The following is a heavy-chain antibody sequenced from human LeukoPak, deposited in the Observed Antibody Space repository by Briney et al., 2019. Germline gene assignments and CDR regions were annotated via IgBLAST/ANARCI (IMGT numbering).Heavy chain of an antibody. J-gene: IGHJ3*02. Sequence: PGRSLRLSCAASGFTFSSYGMHWVRQAPGKGLEWVVVIWYDGSNKYYADSVKGRFTISRDNSKNTLYLQMNSLRAEDTAVYYCAKTNYRSGGSCYSGAFDIWGQGTMVTVSS. D-gene: IGHD2-15*01. CDR2: IWYDGSNK. CDR3: AKTNYRSGGSCYSGAFDI. CDR1: GFTFSSYG. V-gene: IGHV3-33*06.